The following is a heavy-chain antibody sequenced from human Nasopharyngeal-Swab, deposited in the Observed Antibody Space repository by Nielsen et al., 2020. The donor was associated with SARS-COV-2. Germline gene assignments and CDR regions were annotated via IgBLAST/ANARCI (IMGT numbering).Heavy chain of an antibody. CDR2: ISGSGGST. CDR3: VKEATIFGVVMGY. D-gene: IGHD3-3*01. V-gene: IGHV3-23*01. Sequence: GSLKLSCAASGFTFSSYAMSLGRQAPGKGLEWVSAISGSGGSTYYADSVKGRFTISRDISKNTLYLQMNSLRAEDTAVYYCVKEATIFGVVMGYWGQGTLVTVSS. CDR1: GFTFSSYA. J-gene: IGHJ4*02.